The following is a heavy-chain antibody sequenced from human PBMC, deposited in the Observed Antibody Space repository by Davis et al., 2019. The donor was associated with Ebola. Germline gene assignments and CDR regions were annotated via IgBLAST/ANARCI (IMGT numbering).Heavy chain of an antibody. Sequence: MPSETLSLTCAVYGGSLRGHYWSWFRQPPGKGLEWIGEINHSGTTNYDPSLQSRVTISVDTSKNQFSLKVTSVTAPDTAVYYCARPWYSGTYYDAYEIWGQGTMVAVSS. D-gene: IGHD1-26*01. CDR2: INHSGTT. CDR1: GGSLRGHY. CDR3: ARPWYSGTYYDAYEI. J-gene: IGHJ3*02. V-gene: IGHV4-34*01.